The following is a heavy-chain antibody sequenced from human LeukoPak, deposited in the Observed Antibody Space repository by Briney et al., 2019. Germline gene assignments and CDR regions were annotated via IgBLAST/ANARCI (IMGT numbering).Heavy chain of an antibody. CDR1: GFSFTSYW. J-gene: IGHJ4*02. CDR2: INQDAGTT. CDR3: ARAGDSSGYYLDY. V-gene: IGHV3-7*01. D-gene: IGHD3-22*01. Sequence: GGSLRLSCVASGFSFTSYWMSWVRQAPGKGLEFVANINQDAGTTNYVDSVKGRFTISRDNAKNSLYLQMNSLRAEDTAVYYCARAGDSSGYYLDYWGQGTLVTVSS.